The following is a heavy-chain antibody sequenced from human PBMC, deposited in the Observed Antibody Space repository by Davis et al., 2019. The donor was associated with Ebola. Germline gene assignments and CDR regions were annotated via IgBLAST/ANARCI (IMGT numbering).Heavy chain of an antibody. Sequence: ASVKVSCKASGYPFTSYDIHWVRQATGQGLEWMGWMNPNSGNTDYAQKFQGRVTMTRDTSISTAYMELNSLRSEDTAVYYCARTSIVGTTTTASDIWGQGTKVTVSS. V-gene: IGHV1-8*01. D-gene: IGHD1-26*01. CDR3: ARTSIVGTTTTASDI. CDR1: GYPFTSYD. J-gene: IGHJ3*02. CDR2: MNPNSGNT.